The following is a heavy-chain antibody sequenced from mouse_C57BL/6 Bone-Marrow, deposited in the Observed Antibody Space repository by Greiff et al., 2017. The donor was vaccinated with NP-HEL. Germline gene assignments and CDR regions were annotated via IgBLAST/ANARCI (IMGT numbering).Heavy chain of an antibody. V-gene: IGHV1-59*01. Sequence: QVQLQQSGAELVRPGTSVKLSCKASGYTFTSYWMHWVKQRPGQGLEWIGVIDPSDSYTNYNQKFKGKATLTVDTSSSTAYMQLSSLTSEDSAVYYCARYFDVWGTGTTVTVSS. CDR1: GYTFTSYW. CDR3: ARYFDV. CDR2: IDPSDSYT. J-gene: IGHJ1*03.